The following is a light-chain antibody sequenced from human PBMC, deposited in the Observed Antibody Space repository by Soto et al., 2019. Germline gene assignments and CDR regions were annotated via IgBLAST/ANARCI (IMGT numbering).Light chain of an antibody. V-gene: IGKV1-33*01. CDR1: QNINNY. J-gene: IGKJ5*01. CDR3: QQYENLPT. CDR2: DAS. Sequence: QLTQSASSLSASVGDRVTITCQASQNINNYLNWYQQKPGRAPKLLIYDASNLEAGVPSRFRGSGSGTDFTFTISRLQPEDIATYYCQQYENLPTFGQGTRLEI.